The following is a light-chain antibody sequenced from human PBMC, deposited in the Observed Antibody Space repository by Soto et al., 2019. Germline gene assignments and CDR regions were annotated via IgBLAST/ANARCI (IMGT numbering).Light chain of an antibody. CDR3: QQYRSWPRQ. CDR2: VAS. V-gene: IGKV3-15*01. CDR1: HSVDIN. J-gene: IGKJ1*01. Sequence: EILLTQAPATLSVSPGERVTRSCRASHSVDINLARYHQKPGQAPRLLIYVASTSATDMSGTFSGRGSCTKFTLTISNQRPADFAVYYCQQYRSWPRQLGQGTKVAIK.